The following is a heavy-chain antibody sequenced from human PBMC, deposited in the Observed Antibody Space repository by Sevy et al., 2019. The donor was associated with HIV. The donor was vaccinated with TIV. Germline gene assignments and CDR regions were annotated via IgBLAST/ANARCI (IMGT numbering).Heavy chain of an antibody. Sequence: GGSLRLSCAASGFTFSSYGMHWVRQAPGKGLEWVAVIWYDGSNKYYADSVKGRFTISRDNSKNTLYLQMNSLRAEDTAVYYCAKDRVYSGRIALFDYWGQGTLVTVSS. V-gene: IGHV3-33*06. CDR3: AKDRVYSGRIALFDY. D-gene: IGHD1-26*01. CDR2: IWYDGSNK. CDR1: GFTFSSYG. J-gene: IGHJ4*02.